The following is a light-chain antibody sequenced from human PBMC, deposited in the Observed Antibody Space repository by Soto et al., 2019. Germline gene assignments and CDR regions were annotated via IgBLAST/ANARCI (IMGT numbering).Light chain of an antibody. J-gene: IGKJ5*01. CDR2: DAS. CDR3: QQRSSSPIT. V-gene: IGKV3-11*01. Sequence: EFVLTQSPGTLSLSPGERATLSCRASQSISSYLAWYQQKPGQAPRLLIYDASNRATGIPARFSGSGSGTDFILTISILEPEYSAVYYCQQRSSSPITFGQGTRL. CDR1: QSISSY.